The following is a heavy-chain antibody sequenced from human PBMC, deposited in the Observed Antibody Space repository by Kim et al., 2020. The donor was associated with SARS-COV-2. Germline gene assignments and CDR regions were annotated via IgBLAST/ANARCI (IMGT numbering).Heavy chain of an antibody. CDR1: GFTFSSYG. Sequence: GGSLRLSCAASGFTFSSYGMHWVRQAPGKGLEWVAVISYDGSNKYYADSVKGLFTISRDNSKNTLYLQMNSLRADDTAVYYCAKDRGYGYGGDYWGQGT. V-gene: IGHV3-30*18. CDR3: AKDRGYGYGGDY. J-gene: IGHJ4*02. D-gene: IGHD5-18*01. CDR2: ISYDGSNK.